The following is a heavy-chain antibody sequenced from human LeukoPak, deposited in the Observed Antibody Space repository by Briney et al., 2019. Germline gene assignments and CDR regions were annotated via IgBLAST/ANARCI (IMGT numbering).Heavy chain of an antibody. CDR3: ARCGSRGGGLDAFDI. Sequence: AASVKVSYKASGYTFTGYYMHWVRQAPGQGLEWMGWINPNSGGTNYAQKFQGRVTMTRDTSISTAYMELSRLRSDDTAVYYCARCGSRGGGLDAFDIWGQGTMVTVSS. J-gene: IGHJ3*02. CDR2: INPNSGGT. V-gene: IGHV1-2*02. CDR1: GYTFTGYY. D-gene: IGHD3-16*01.